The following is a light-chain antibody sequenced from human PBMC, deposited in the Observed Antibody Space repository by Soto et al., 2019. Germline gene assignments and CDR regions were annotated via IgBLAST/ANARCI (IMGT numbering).Light chain of an antibody. CDR2: GAS. V-gene: IGKV3-20*01. Sequence: LVLTQSPGTLSLSPGERATLSCRASQSVSSSYLAWYQQKPGQAPRLLIYGASSRATGIPDRFSGSGSGTDFTLTISRLEPEDFAVYYCQQYGSSPRTFGQGTKV. CDR1: QSVSSSY. J-gene: IGKJ1*01. CDR3: QQYGSSPRT.